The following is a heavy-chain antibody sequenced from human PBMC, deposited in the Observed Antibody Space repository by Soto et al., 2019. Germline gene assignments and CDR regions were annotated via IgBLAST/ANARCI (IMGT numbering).Heavy chain of an antibody. V-gene: IGHV3-48*02. D-gene: IGHD2-15*01. J-gene: IGHJ4*02. CDR2: ISSSSSTI. CDR1: GFTFSSSS. CDR3: AGDGGSGDPRCLFDY. Sequence: EVQLVESGGGLVQPGGSLRLSCVASGFTFSSSSMNWVRQAPGKGLEWVSYISSSSSTIYYADSVKGRFTISRDNAKNSLYLQMNSLRDEDTAVYYCAGDGGSGDPRCLFDYWGQGTLVTVSS.